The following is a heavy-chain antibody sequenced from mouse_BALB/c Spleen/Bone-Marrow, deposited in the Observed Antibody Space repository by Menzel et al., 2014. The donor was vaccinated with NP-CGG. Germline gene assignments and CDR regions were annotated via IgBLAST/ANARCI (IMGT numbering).Heavy chain of an antibody. Sequence: QVQLQQPGAELVRPGTSVKVSCRASGYAFTNYLIEWVKQRPGQGLEWIGVINHGSGGTNYNEKLKGKATLTADKSSSTAYMQHISLTSDDAAVYFCARGITTWYFDYWGQGTTLTVSS. D-gene: IGHD1-1*01. J-gene: IGHJ2*01. CDR2: INHGSGGT. CDR1: GYAFTNYL. CDR3: ARGITTWYFDY. V-gene: IGHV1-54*01.